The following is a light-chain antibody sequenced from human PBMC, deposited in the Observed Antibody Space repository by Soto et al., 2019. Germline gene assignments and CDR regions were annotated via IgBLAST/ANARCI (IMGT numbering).Light chain of an antibody. V-gene: IGKV4-1*01. CDR2: WAS. J-gene: IGKJ1*01. CDR1: QSVLYSSNNQNY. Sequence: DIVMTQSPDSLAVSLGERATINCKSSQSVLYSSNNQNYLAWYQQKPGQPPKLLIYWASTRESGVPDRFSGSGSGTDFTLTISSLQAEDVAVYYCQQHYSTPLTFGQGTKVEIK. CDR3: QQHYSTPLT.